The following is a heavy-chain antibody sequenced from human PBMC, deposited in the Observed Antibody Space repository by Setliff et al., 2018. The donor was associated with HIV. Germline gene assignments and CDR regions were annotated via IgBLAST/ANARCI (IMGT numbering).Heavy chain of an antibody. CDR2: MNPNSGNT. D-gene: IGHD5-18*01. J-gene: IGHJ4*02. CDR3: ARDSLRGYNYDFFDT. Sequence: ASVKVSCKASGYTFTNYDINWVRQAPGQGLEWMGWMNPNSGNTGYAQKFQGRVTMTRNTSIRTAYMELSSLRSEDTAVYFCARDSLRGYNYDFFDTWGQGTLVTVSS. V-gene: IGHV1-8*02. CDR1: GYTFTNYD.